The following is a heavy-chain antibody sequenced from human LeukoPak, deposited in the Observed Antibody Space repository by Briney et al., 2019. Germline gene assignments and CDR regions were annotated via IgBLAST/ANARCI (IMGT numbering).Heavy chain of an antibody. Sequence: PSETLSLTCTVSGGSISSYYWSWIRQPPGKGLEWIGYIYYSGSTNYNPSLKSRVTISVDTSKNQFSLKLSSVTAADTAVYYCARHWSSGMATPRDAFDTWGQGTMVTVSS. CDR1: GGSISSYY. D-gene: IGHD5-24*01. CDR2: IYYSGST. J-gene: IGHJ3*02. CDR3: ARHWSSGMATPRDAFDT. V-gene: IGHV4-59*08.